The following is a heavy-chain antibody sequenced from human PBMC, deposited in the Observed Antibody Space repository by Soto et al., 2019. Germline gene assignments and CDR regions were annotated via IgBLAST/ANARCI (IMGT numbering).Heavy chain of an antibody. D-gene: IGHD1-26*01. Sequence: QVQLVQSGAEVKKPGASVKVSCKASGYTFTSYAMHWVRQAPGQGLEWMGWINAGNGNTKYSQKFQGSVTITWDTSASTAYTELSSLRSEDTAGYYCARDVGSTGDWGQGTLVTVSS. CDR1: GYTFTSYA. J-gene: IGHJ4*02. CDR3: ARDVGSTGD. V-gene: IGHV1-3*01. CDR2: INAGNGNT.